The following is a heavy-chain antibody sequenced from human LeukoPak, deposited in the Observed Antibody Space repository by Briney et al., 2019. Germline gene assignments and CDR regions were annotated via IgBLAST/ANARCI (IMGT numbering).Heavy chain of an antibody. CDR3: AKRLQSRSGRFDY. J-gene: IGHJ4*02. V-gene: IGHV3-23*01. Sequence: GGSLRLSCAASGFTFSSYAMSWVRQAPGKGLEWVSAISGSGGSTYYADSAKGRFTISRDNSKNTLYLQMNSLRAEDTAVYYCAKRLQSRSGRFDYWGQGTLVTVSS. CDR2: ISGSGGST. D-gene: IGHD6-19*01. CDR1: GFTFSSYA.